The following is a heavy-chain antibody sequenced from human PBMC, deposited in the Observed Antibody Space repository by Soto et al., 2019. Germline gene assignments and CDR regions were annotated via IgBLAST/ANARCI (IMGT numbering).Heavy chain of an antibody. D-gene: IGHD3-10*01. J-gene: IGHJ6*02. CDR1: GATFSSYA. CDR3: ARPGSGSYTYYYYGMDV. Sequence: SVKVSCEASGATFSSYAISWVRQTPGQGLEWMGGIIPIFGTANYAQKFQGRVTITADESTSTAYMELSSLRSEDTAVYYCARPGSGSYTYYYYGMDVWGQGTTVTVS. V-gene: IGHV1-69*13. CDR2: IIPIFGTA.